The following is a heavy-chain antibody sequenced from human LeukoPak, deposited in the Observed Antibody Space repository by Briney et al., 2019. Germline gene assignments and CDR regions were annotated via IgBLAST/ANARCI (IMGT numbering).Heavy chain of an antibody. D-gene: IGHD3-22*01. V-gene: IGHV1-18*01. CDR2: ISVYRGNT. CDR1: GYTFSTYA. Sequence: ASVKVSCKASGYTFSTYAITWVRQAPGQGLEWIGWISVYRGNTKFAQSFQGRVAMTTDTSTTTAYMELTSLRSDDTAVYFCARSKSNYDNSGYIPLDYWGQGTLVTVSS. J-gene: IGHJ4*02. CDR3: ARSKSNYDNSGYIPLDY.